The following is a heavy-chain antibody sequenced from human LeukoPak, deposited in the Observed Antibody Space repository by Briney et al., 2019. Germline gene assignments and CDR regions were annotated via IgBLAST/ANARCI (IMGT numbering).Heavy chain of an antibody. CDR1: GYSVTRYW. D-gene: IGHD2-15*01. CDR2: IYPADSDT. J-gene: IGHJ4*02. Sequence: GESLKISCKGSGYSVTRYWIGWVRQMPETGLEWMGVIYPADSDTTYNPSFQGQVTISVDRPINTAYLQWSSLKASDTAMYYCARRCMSGYCSSGGPMDDYWGQGTLVTVSS. V-gene: IGHV5-51*04. CDR3: ARRCMSGYCSSGGPMDDY.